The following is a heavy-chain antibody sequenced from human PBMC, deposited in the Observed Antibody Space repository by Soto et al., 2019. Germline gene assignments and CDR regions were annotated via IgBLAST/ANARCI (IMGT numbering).Heavy chain of an antibody. Sequence: SETLSLTCTVSGCSISSGDYYWSWIRQPPGKGLEWIGYIYYSGSTYYNPSLKSRVTISVDTSKNQFSLKLSSVTAADTAVYYCARGSDPTYYYDSSGYLHWGQGTLVTVSS. J-gene: IGHJ1*01. CDR3: ARGSDPTYYYDSSGYLH. CDR2: IYYSGST. V-gene: IGHV4-30-4*01. CDR1: GCSISSGDYY. D-gene: IGHD3-22*01.